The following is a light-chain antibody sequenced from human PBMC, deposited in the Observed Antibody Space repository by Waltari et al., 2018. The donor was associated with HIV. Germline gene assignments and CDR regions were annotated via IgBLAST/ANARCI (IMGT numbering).Light chain of an antibody. CDR3: QSADSSTTYWV. CDR1: VLTMQY. V-gene: IGLV3-25*03. Sequence: SYELTQPHSVSVSPGQTARITGSGEVLTMQYIYWYQQKQGQAPVLVIYKDKERPSGIPDPFSGSSTGTTVTLTIIGVQAEDEADYYCQSADSSTTYWVFGGGTKLTVL. CDR2: KDK. J-gene: IGLJ3*02.